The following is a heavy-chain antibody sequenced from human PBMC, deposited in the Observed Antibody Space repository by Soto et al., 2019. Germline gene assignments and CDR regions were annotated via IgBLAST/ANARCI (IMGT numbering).Heavy chain of an antibody. Sequence: QITLKESGPTLVKPTQTLTLTCTLSGFSLTTDRVDVGWIRQPPGEALEWLAVIYWDDTKTYRPSLESRLTITKDTSKNQVALTMTNMDSVDTATYYCAHAYGGRSLYWGQGTLVTVSS. CDR1: GFSLTTDRVD. CDR3: AHAYGGRSLY. V-gene: IGHV2-5*02. D-gene: IGHD1-26*01. J-gene: IGHJ4*02. CDR2: IYWDDTK.